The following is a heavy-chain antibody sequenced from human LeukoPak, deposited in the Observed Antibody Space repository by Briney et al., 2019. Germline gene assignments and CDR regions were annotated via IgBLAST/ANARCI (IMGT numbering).Heavy chain of an antibody. Sequence: ASVKVSCKVSGYTLTELSMHWVRQAPGKGLEWMGGFDPEDGETIYAQKFQGRVTMTEDTSTDTAYMELSSRRSEDTAVYYCATVLPLYGSGANWFDPWGQGTLVTVSS. D-gene: IGHD3-10*01. V-gene: IGHV1-24*01. CDR2: FDPEDGET. CDR3: ATVLPLYGSGANWFDP. J-gene: IGHJ5*02. CDR1: GYTLTELS.